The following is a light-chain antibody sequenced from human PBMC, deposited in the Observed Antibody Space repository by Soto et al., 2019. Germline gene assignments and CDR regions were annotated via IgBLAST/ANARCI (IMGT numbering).Light chain of an antibody. CDR2: AAS. J-gene: IGKJ1*01. CDR1: QSISSY. Sequence: DIQMTQSPSSLSASVGDRVTITCRASQSISSYLNWYQQKPEKAPKLLIYAASSLQSGVPSRFSGGGTGTDFTRTISSLQPEDFATYYCQQSYSTPWTFGQGTKVDIK. CDR3: QQSYSTPWT. V-gene: IGKV1-39*01.